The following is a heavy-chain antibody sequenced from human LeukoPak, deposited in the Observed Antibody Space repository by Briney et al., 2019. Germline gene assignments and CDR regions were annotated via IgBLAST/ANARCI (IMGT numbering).Heavy chain of an antibody. Sequence: PSETLSLTCTVSGGSISSYYWSWIRQPPGMGLEWIGYVYYSGSTNYNPSLKSRVTISVDTSKNQFSLKLSSVTAADTAVYYCARQHGHYHYYGMDVWGQGTTVTVSS. CDR2: VYYSGST. D-gene: IGHD2-21*01. V-gene: IGHV4-59*01. CDR3: ARQHGHYHYYGMDV. J-gene: IGHJ6*02. CDR1: GGSISSYY.